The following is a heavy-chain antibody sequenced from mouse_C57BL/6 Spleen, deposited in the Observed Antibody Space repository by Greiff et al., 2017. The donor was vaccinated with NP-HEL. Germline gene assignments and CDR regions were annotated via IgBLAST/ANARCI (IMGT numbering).Heavy chain of an antibody. CDR3: TNPYDYGSSYYYAMDY. Sequence: QVQLQQSGAELVRPGASVTLSCKASGYTFTDYEMHWVKQTPVHGLEWIGAIDPETGGTAYNQKFKGKAILTADKSSSTAYMELRSLTSEDSAVYYCTNPYDYGSSYYYAMDYWGQGTSVTVSS. CDR2: IDPETGGT. J-gene: IGHJ4*01. CDR1: GYTFTDYE. D-gene: IGHD1-1*01. V-gene: IGHV1-15*01.